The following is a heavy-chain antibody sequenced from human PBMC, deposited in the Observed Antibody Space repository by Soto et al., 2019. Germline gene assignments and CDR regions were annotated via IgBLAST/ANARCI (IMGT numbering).Heavy chain of an antibody. D-gene: IGHD3-3*01. CDR1: GSSISSGGYY. V-gene: IGHV4-31*03. CDR3: ARDRYDFWSGYYDDYYYGMDV. J-gene: IGHJ6*02. CDR2: IYYSGST. Sequence: SETLSLTCTVSGSSISSGGYYWSWIRQHPGKGLEWIGYIYYSGSTYYNPSLKSRVTISVDTSKNQFSLKLSSVTAADTAVYYCARDRYDFWSGYYDDYYYGMDVWGQGTTVTVSS.